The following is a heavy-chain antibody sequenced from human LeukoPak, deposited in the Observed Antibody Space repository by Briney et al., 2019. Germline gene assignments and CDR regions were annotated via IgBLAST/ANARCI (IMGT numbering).Heavy chain of an antibody. D-gene: IGHD3-22*01. CDR2: IYSSGST. CDR1: GVSISTGSYY. CDR3: ARGEYDSSAYWGYYFEN. Sequence: PSETLSLTCTVSGVSISTGSYYWSWIRQPAGKGLEWIGRIYSSGSTNYSPSFKSRVTISVDTSKNQFSLNLSSVTAADTAVYYCARGEYDSSAYWGYYFENWGQGTLVTASS. V-gene: IGHV4-61*02. J-gene: IGHJ4*02.